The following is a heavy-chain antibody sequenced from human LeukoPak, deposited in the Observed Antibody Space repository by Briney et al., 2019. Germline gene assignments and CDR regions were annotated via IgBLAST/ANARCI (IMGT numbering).Heavy chain of an antibody. V-gene: IGHV4-30-2*01. Sequence: SETLSLTCAVSGGSISSGGYSWSWIRQPPGKGLEWIGYIYHSGSTYYNPSLKSRVTISVDRSKNQFSLKLSSVTAADTAVYYCASDYGGNGDFDYWGQGTLVTVSS. D-gene: IGHD4-23*01. CDR3: ASDYGGNGDFDY. CDR1: GGSISSGGYS. CDR2: IYHSGST. J-gene: IGHJ4*02.